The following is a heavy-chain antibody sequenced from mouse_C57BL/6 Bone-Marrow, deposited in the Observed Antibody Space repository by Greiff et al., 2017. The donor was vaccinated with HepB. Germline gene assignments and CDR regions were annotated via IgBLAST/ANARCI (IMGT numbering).Heavy chain of an antibody. CDR3: GRLEVKVRRLTARCFNV. D-gene: IGHD1-2*01. CDR2: INPNNGGT. V-gene: IGHV1-18*01. CDR1: GYAFNDFN. Sequence: EVMLVESGPELVKPGASVKIPCKASGYAFNDFNMDWVKQSLGSSLEWIGDINPNNGGTIYNQKFKGKATLTVDKSSSTAYMELRSLTSEDPAVYSCGRLEVKVRRLTARCFNVWGIGTTDNV. J-gene: IGHJ1*03.